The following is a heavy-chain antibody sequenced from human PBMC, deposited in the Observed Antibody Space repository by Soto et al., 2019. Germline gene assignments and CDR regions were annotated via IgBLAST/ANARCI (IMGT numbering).Heavy chain of an antibody. CDR1: GGSISSGGYY. V-gene: IGHV4-39*07. CDR3: ARGLVAVAGYLDY. D-gene: IGHD6-19*01. CDR2: INHSGST. J-gene: IGHJ4*02. Sequence: PSETLSLTCTVSGGSISSGGYYWSWIRQPPGKGLEWIGEINHSGSTNYNPSLKSRVTISVDTSKNQFSLKLSSVTAADTAVYYCARGLVAVAGYLDYWGQGTLVTVSS.